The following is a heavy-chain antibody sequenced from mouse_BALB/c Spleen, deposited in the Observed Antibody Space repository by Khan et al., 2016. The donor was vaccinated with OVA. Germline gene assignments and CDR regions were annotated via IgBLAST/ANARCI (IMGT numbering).Heavy chain of an antibody. CDR1: GYSITSGYG. CDR2: ISYNGST. CDR3: ARTAVIKY. D-gene: IGHD1-2*01. V-gene: IGHV3-2*02. J-gene: IGHJ2*01. Sequence: EVQLKESGPGLVKPSQSLSLTCTVTGYSITSGYGWNWLRQFPGTNLEWIGYISYNGSTNYNPSRKSRSSITRDTSKNQFFLQLNSVTTEDTATDYGARTAVIKYWGQGTTLTVSA.